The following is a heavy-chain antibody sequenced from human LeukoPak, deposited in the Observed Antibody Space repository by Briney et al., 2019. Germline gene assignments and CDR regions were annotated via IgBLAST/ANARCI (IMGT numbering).Heavy chain of an antibody. CDR1: GGSISSYY. V-gene: IGHV4-59*12. CDR2: IYYSGST. Sequence: SETLSLTCAVYGGSISSYYWSWIRQPPGKGLEWIGYIYYSGSTNYNPPLKSRVTISVDKSKNQFSLKLSSVTAADTAVYYCARDSSGYFREYYFDYWGQGTLVTVSS. D-gene: IGHD3-22*01. J-gene: IGHJ4*02. CDR3: ARDSSGYFREYYFDY.